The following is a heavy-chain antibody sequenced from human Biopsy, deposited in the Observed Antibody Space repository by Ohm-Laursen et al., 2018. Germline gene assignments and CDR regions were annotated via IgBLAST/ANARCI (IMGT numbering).Heavy chain of an antibody. CDR3: ATPFQYYDSWGGYPPFDH. J-gene: IGHJ4*02. Sequence: ASVKVSCKASGGTFSNYAISWVRQAPGEGLEWMGGIIAVSGLVNYAPKFQGRVSITADKSTATAYMELNNLKSEDTAVYYCATPFQYYDSWGGYPPFDHWGQGTLVTVSS. CDR2: IIAVSGLV. CDR1: GGTFSNYA. D-gene: IGHD3-3*01. V-gene: IGHV1-69*10.